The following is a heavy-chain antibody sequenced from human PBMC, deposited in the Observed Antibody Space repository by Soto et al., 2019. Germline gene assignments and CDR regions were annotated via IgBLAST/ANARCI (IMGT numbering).Heavy chain of an antibody. D-gene: IGHD2-21*02. Sequence: SETLSLTCTVTGDSINNRSYYWGWIRQPPGKGLEWIGSIYYSGSNYNNPSLKSRVAMSVDTSKNPFSLKLRSVTAADTALYYCARQPTSVVTQAYFDSWGQGSLVPVSS. CDR3: ARQPTSVVTQAYFDS. V-gene: IGHV4-39*01. J-gene: IGHJ4*02. CDR2: IYYSGSN. CDR1: GDSINNRSYY.